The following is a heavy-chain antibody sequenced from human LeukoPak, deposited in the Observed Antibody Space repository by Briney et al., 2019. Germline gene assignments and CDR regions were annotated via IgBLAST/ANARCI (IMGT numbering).Heavy chain of an antibody. CDR1: GYTFTGYY. J-gene: IGHJ5*02. Sequence: ASVKVSCKASGYTFTGYYMHWVRQAPGQGLEWMGWIKPNSGGTNYAQKFQGRVTMTRDTSISTAYMELSRLRSDDTAVYYCARNPVLRYFDWLPNWFDPWGQGTLVTVSS. D-gene: IGHD3-9*01. V-gene: IGHV1-2*02. CDR3: ARNPVLRYFDWLPNWFDP. CDR2: IKPNSGGT.